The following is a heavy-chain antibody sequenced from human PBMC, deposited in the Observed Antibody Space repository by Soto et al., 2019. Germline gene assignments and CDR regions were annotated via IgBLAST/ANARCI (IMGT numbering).Heavy chain of an antibody. Sequence: ASMKVSCPVSGYTLTELSMHWLRQAPGKGLEWMGGFDPEDGETIYAQKFQGRVTMTEDTSTDTAYMELSSLRSEDTAVYYCATAGDECSGSDYRGKLGDWGQGPLVTVAS. V-gene: IGHV1-24*01. CDR3: ATAGDECSGSDYRGKLGD. D-gene: IGHD3-10*02. J-gene: IGHJ4*02. CDR1: GYTLTELS. CDR2: FDPEDGET.